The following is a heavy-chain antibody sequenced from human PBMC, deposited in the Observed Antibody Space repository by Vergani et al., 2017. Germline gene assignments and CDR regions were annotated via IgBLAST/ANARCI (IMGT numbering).Heavy chain of an antibody. CDR2: IYYSGST. CDR1: GGSFSGYY. J-gene: IGHJ2*01. Sequence: QVQLQQWGAGLLKPSETLSLTCAVYGGSFSGYYWGWIRQPPGKGLEWIGSIYYSGSTYYNPSLKSRVTISVDTSKNQFSLKLSSVTAADTAVYHCASWGTYGNYWYFDLWGRGTLVTVSS. D-gene: IGHD3-16*01. V-gene: IGHV4-34*01. CDR3: ASWGTYGNYWYFDL.